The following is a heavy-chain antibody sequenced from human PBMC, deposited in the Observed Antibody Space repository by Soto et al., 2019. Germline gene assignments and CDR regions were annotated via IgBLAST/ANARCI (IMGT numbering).Heavy chain of an antibody. CDR3: ARGDILTSNYYMDV. V-gene: IGHV1-18*01. D-gene: IGHD3-9*01. CDR1: GYTFTSYA. CDR2: INTYNGNT. J-gene: IGHJ6*03. Sequence: ASVKVSCKASGYTFTSYAISWVRQAPGQGLEWMGWINTYNGNTKYAQKLQGRVTMTTDTSTSTAYMELRSLRAEDTAVYYCARGDILTSNYYMDVWGKGTTVTVSS.